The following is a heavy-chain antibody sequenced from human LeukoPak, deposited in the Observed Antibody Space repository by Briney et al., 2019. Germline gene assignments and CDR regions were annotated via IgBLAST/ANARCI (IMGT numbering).Heavy chain of an antibody. J-gene: IGHJ3*02. CDR1: GFTFSSYW. V-gene: IGHV3-7*01. CDR3: ARVHYYYDSSGSVAFDI. D-gene: IGHD3-22*01. CDR2: IKQDGSEK. Sequence: PGGSLRLSCAASGFTFSSYWMSWVRQAPGKGLEWVANIKQDGSEKYYVDSVKGRFTISRDNAKNSLYLQMNSLRAEDTAVYYCARVHYYYDSSGSVAFDIWGQGTMVTVSS.